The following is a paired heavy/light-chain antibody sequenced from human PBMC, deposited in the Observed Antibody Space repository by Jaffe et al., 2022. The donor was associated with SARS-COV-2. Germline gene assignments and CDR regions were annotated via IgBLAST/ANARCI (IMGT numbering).Light chain of an antibody. CDR2: GAS. V-gene: IGKV3-20*01. J-gene: IGKJ4*01. CDR1: QSVSSSY. CDR3: QQYGSSGLT. Sequence: EIVLTQSPGTLSLSPGERATLSCRASQSVSSSYLAWYQQKPGQAPRLLIYGASSRATGIPDRFSGSGSGTDFTLTISRLEPEDFAVYYCQQYGSSGLTFGGGTKVEIK.
Heavy chain of an antibody. Sequence: QVQLQESGPGLVKPSETLSLTCTVSGGSISSYYWSWIRQPPGKGLEWIGYIYYSGSTNYNPSLKSRVTISVDTSKNQFSLKLSSVTAADTAVYYCARGRGLMPALRGSGSYLVPGGGGDYYYMDVWGKGTTVTVSS. V-gene: IGHV4-59*01. CDR3: ARGRGLMPALRGSGSYLVPGGGGDYYYMDV. J-gene: IGHJ6*03. CDR2: IYYSGST. D-gene: IGHD3-10*01. CDR1: GGSISSYY.